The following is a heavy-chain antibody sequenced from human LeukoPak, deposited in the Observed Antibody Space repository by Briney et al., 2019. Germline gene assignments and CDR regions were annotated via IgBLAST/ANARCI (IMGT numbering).Heavy chain of an antibody. D-gene: IGHD5-24*01. CDR2: IYYRGST. Sequence: SQTLSLTCTVSGDSISSDSYYWSWIRQPPGKGLEWIGYIYYRGSTNNNPSLKSRVTISVDTSKNQFSLKLNSVTAADTAVYYCTRGEMAIWFDPWGQGTLVTVSS. J-gene: IGHJ5*02. V-gene: IGHV4-61*01. CDR3: TRGEMAIWFDP. CDR1: GDSISSDSYY.